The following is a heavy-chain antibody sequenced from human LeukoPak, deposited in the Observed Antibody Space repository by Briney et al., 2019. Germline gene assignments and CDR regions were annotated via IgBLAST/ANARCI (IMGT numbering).Heavy chain of an antibody. CDR1: GFTFPSYA. CDR3: AKRRDGYSGFDY. V-gene: IGHV3-23*01. CDR2: ISDSGGST. J-gene: IGHJ4*02. D-gene: IGHD5-18*01. Sequence: GGSLRLSCAASGFTFPSYAMSWVRQAPGKGLNWVSAISDSGGSTYYADSVKGRFTISRDNSKNTLHLQMNSLRAEDTAVYYCAKRRDGYSGFDYWGQGTLVTLSS.